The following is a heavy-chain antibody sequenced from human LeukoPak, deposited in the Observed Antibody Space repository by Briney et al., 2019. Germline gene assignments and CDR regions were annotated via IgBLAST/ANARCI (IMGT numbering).Heavy chain of an antibody. CDR3: AKASPHETTVGPYWFFDL. V-gene: IGHV3-23*01. D-gene: IGHD4-23*01. CDR2: ISGSGGSA. J-gene: IGHJ2*01. Sequence: GGSLRLSCVASGFTFSNYVMAWVRQAPGKGLEWVSSISGSGGSAYYADSVKGRFTISRDNSKNTLYLQMNFLRAEDTALYYCAKASPHETTVGPYWFFDLWGRGTLLTVSS. CDR1: GFTFSNYV.